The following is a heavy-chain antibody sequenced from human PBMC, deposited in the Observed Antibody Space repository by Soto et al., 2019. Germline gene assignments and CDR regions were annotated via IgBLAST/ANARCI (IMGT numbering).Heavy chain of an antibody. CDR2: VWQSGST. Sequence: QLQLQESGSGLVKPSQTLSLTCAVSGGSISSGGYSWNWIRQPPGKGLEWIGSVWQSGSTKYSPSLQSRVTISVDTSGNHFSLNLTSVTAADTAVYYCARGEGPWGQGTLVTVSS. CDR3: ARGEGP. CDR1: GGSISSGGYS. V-gene: IGHV4-30-2*05. J-gene: IGHJ4*02.